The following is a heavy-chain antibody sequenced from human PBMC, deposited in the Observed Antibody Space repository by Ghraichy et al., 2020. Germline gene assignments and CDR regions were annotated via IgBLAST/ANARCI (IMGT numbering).Heavy chain of an antibody. D-gene: IGHD2-2*01. CDR2: MNPNSGNT. V-gene: IGHV1-8*02. CDR1: GYTFTSYD. Sequence: ASVKVSCKASGYTFTSYDINWVRQATGQGLEWMGWMNPNSGNTGYAHKFQGRVTMTRNTSISTAYMELSSLRSEDTAVYYCAREYCSSTSCYQDYWGQGTLVTVSS. J-gene: IGHJ4*02. CDR3: AREYCSSTSCYQDY.